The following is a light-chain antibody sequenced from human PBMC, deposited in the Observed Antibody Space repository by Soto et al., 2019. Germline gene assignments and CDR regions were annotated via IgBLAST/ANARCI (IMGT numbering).Light chain of an antibody. J-gene: IGKJ4*01. Sequence: AIQLTQSPSALSASVGDTVTITCRASLGTRNDLGWYQQKPGEAPRLLVYAASTLQSGVPSRFSGSGSGREFTLTISSLEVEDFGTYYCLQDYNYPLTFGGGTRLEI. V-gene: IGKV1-6*02. CDR3: LQDYNYPLT. CDR1: LGTRND. CDR2: AAS.